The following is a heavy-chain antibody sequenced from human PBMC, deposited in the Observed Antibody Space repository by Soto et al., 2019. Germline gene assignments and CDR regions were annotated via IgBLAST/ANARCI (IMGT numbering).Heavy chain of an antibody. Sequence: EVQLVESGGGLVQPGGSLRLSCAASGFTFSSYSMNWVRQAPGQGLEWVSYISSSSSTIYYADSVKGRFTISRDNAKNSRYRQMNMLRGEDTAVDYCAREDGLLNWFDPWGQGTLVTVSS. CDR1: GFTFSSYS. J-gene: IGHJ5*02. V-gene: IGHV3-48*01. CDR2: ISSSSSTI. D-gene: IGHD1-26*01. CDR3: AREDGLLNWFDP.